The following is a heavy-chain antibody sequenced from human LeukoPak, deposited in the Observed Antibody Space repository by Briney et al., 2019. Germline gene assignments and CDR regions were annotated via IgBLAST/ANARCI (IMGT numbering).Heavy chain of an antibody. D-gene: IGHD3-9*01. J-gene: IGHJ4*02. V-gene: IGHV4-34*01. CDR3: AREPVYYDILTGYYELYYFDY. CDR2: INHSGST. Sequence: SETLSLTCVVYGGSFSGYYWSWIRQPPGKGLEWIGEINHSGSTNYNPSLKSRVTISVDTSKNQFSLKLSSVTAADTAVYYCAREPVYYDILTGYYELYYFDYWGQGTLVTVSS. CDR1: GGSFSGYY.